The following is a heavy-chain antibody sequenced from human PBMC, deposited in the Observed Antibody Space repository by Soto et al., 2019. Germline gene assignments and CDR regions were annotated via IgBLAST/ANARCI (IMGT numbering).Heavy chain of an antibody. J-gene: IGHJ4*02. CDR1: AFTLSRYA. CDR3: AKFYSYEHSGYYKPDLIHLDN. V-gene: IGHV3-30*04. Sequence: GECLRLSCVASAFTLSRYATHWDRQAPGKGMEWVTIISYDERNKDYAVSVKVRFTISRDNSKSTLYLKMNSLRAEDTAIYYCAKFYSYEHSGYYKPDLIHLDNWGQGTRVTVSS. CDR2: ISYDERNK. D-gene: IGHD3-22*01.